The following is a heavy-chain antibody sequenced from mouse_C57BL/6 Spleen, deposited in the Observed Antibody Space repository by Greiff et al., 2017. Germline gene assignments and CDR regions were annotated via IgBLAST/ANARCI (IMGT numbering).Heavy chain of an antibody. D-gene: IGHD1-1*01. CDR3: ASPCITTVARDFDV. Sequence: QVQLQQPGAELVMPGASVKLSCKASGYTFTSYWMHWVKQRPGQGLEWIGEIDPSDSYTNYNQKFKGKSTLTVDKSSSTAYMQLRSLTSEDSAVYDCASPCITTVARDFDVWGTGTTVTVAS. CDR2: IDPSDSYT. CDR1: GYTFTSYW. V-gene: IGHV1-69*01. J-gene: IGHJ1*03.